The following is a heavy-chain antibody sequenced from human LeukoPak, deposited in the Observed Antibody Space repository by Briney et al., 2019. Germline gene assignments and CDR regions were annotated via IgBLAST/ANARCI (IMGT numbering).Heavy chain of an antibody. CDR1: GYTFNNYG. CDR3: ARGGYCNGANCYAFVY. D-gene: IGHD2-15*01. Sequence: ASVKVSCKASGYTFNNYGISWVRQAPGQGLEWMAWISTYNGNTNYAQNLQGRVTVTTDTSTSTAYMELRSLRSDDTAVYYCARGGYCNGANCYAFVYWGQGTLVTVSS. J-gene: IGHJ4*02. V-gene: IGHV1-18*01. CDR2: ISTYNGNT.